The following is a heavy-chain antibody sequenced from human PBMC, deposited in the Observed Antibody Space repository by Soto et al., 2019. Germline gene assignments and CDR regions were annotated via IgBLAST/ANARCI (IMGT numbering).Heavy chain of an antibody. CDR2: IYHSGSP. J-gene: IGHJ4*02. CDR1: GGSISSSNW. D-gene: IGHD5-12*01. V-gene: IGHV4-4*02. CDR3: AGEPRWLQFVGFFDY. Sequence: QVQLQESGPGLVKPSGTLSLTCAVSGGSISSSNWWSWVRQPPGKGLEWIGEIYHSGSPNYNTSLKSRVTIAVVKSKIQFSLKLSSVTAADTAVYYLAGEPRWLQFVGFFDYWGQGTLVTVSS.